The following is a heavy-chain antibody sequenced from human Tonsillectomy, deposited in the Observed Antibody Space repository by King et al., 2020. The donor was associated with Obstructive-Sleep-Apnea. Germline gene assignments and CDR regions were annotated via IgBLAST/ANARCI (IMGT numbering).Heavy chain of an antibody. J-gene: IGHJ4*01. CDR2: SYLGGTT. CDR1: GFSITSGYF. CDR3: ARSDYYYHTDRFFPSYLDY. V-gene: IGHV4-38-2*02. D-gene: IGHD3-22*01. Sequence: QLQESGPGLAKSSETLSLTCSVSGFSITSGYFWGWVRQSPGRGLEWLGSSYLGGTTFYNPSLRSRVVISVDTSKNQFSLTLTSVTAADTAVYFRARSDYYYHTDRFFPSYLDYWGRGMLVAVAS.